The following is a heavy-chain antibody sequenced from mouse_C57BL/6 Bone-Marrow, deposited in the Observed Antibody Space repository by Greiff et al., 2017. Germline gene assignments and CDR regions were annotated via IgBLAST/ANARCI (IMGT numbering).Heavy chain of an antibody. J-gene: IGHJ4*01. CDR1: GFTFSDYG. V-gene: IGHV5-15*01. CDR3: ARHGLLRDYAMDY. D-gene: IGHD1-1*01. CDR2: ISNLAYSI. Sequence: EVKLQESGGGLVQPGGSLKLSCAASGFTFSDYGMAWVRQAPRKGPEWVAFISNLAYSIYYADTVTGRFTISRENAKNTLYLEMSSLRSEDTAMYYCARHGLLRDYAMDYWGQGTSVTVSS.